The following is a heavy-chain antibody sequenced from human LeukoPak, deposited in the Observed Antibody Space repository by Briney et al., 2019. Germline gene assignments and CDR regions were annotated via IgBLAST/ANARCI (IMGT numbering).Heavy chain of an antibody. CDR2: ISSSSSYI. Sequence: GGSLRLSCAASGFTFSSYSMNWVRQAPGKGLEWVSSISSSSSYIYYADSVKGRFTISRDNAKNSLYLQMNSLRAEDTAVYYCASVRIVGATVGYDDYWGQGTLVTVSS. CDR1: GFTFSSYS. J-gene: IGHJ4*02. V-gene: IGHV3-21*01. D-gene: IGHD1-26*01. CDR3: ASVRIVGATVGYDDY.